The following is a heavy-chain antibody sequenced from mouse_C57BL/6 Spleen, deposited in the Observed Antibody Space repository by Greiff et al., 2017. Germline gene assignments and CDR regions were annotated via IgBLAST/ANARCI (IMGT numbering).Heavy chain of an antibody. CDR2: IDPSDSET. CDR1: GYTFTSYW. CDR3: ARRGLGLYFDY. Sequence: QVQLKESGAELVRPGSSVKLSCKASGYTFTSYWMHWVKQRPIQGLEWIGNIDPSDSETHYNQKFKDKATLTVDKSSSTAYMQLSSLTSEDSAVYYCARRGLGLYFDYWGQGTTLTVSS. V-gene: IGHV1-52*01. J-gene: IGHJ2*01. D-gene: IGHD2-4*01.